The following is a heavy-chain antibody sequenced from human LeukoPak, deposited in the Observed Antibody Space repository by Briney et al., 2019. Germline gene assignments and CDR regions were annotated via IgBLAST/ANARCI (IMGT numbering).Heavy chain of an antibody. J-gene: IGHJ4*02. D-gene: IGHD6-19*01. V-gene: IGHV4-59*01. CDR2: IYYSGST. Sequence: SETLSLTCTVSGGSSSRYYWSWIRQPPGKGLEWIGHIYYSGSTNYNPSLKSRVTISVDTSRNQFSLKLSSVTAADTAVYYCARGDGGWSALFDYWGQGTLVTVSS. CDR3: ARGDGGWSALFDY. CDR1: GGSSSRYY.